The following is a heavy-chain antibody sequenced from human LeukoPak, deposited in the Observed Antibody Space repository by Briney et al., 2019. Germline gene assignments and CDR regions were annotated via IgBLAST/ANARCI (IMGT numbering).Heavy chain of an antibody. CDR2: INHSGST. J-gene: IGHJ4*02. CDR1: GGSFSGYY. CDR3: ARGEKYYYDSSGYYCDY. V-gene: IGHV4-34*01. Sequence: SETLSLTCAVYGGSFSGYYWSWIRQPPGKGLEWIGEINHSGSTNYNPSLKSLVTISVDTSKNQFSLKLSSVTAADTAVYYCARGEKYYYDSSGYYCDYWGQGTLVTVSS. D-gene: IGHD3-22*01.